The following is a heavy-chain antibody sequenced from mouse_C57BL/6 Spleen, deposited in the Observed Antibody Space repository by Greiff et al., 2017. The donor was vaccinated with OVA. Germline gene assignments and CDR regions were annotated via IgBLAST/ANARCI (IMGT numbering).Heavy chain of an antibody. J-gene: IGHJ2*01. Sequence: EVQLQQSGPELVKPGASVKISCKASGYTFTDYYMNWVKQSHGKSLEWIGDINPNNGGTSYNQKFKGKATLTVDKSSSTAYMELRSLTSEDSAVYYCARGEIYYDYDGGVGYYFDYWGQGTTRTVSS. CDR3: ARGEIYYDYDGGVGYYFDY. CDR1: GYTFTDYY. CDR2: INPNNGGT. D-gene: IGHD2-4*01. V-gene: IGHV1-26*01.